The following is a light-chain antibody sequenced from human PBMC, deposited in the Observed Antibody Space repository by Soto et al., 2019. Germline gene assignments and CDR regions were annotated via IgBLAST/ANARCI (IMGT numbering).Light chain of an antibody. CDR1: TIGLVGYNY. V-gene: IGLV2-8*01. CDR3: SSYVGSNNLE. Sequence: QSALTQPPSASGSPGQSVTISCTGATIGLVGYNYVSWYQQHPGKAPKLIIYEVTKRPSGVPDRFSGSKSGDTASLTVSGLQAADEADYYCSSYVGSNNLEFGGGTQLTVL. J-gene: IGLJ3*02. CDR2: EVT.